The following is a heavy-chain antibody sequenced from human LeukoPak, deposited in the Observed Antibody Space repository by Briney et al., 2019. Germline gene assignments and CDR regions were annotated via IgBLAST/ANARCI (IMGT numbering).Heavy chain of an antibody. V-gene: IGHV4-59*08. CDR2: IYYSGST. J-gene: IGHJ5*02. Sequence: SETLSLTCTVSGGSISSYYWSWIRQPPGKGLEWIGYIYYSGSTNYNPSLKSRVTISVDTSKNQFSLKLSSVTAADTAVYYCASSGARNYDFWSGYYTAWFDPWGQGTLVTVSS. D-gene: IGHD3-3*01. CDR1: GGSISSYY. CDR3: ASSGARNYDFWSGYYTAWFDP.